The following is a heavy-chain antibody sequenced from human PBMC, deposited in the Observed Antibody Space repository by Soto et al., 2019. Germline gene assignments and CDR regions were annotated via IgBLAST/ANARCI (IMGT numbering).Heavy chain of an antibody. CDR3: AKGSPGSDSGSYYLES. J-gene: IGHJ5*01. CDR2: IRGSGHTT. D-gene: IGHD3-10*01. V-gene: IGHV3-23*01. Sequence: EVQLLESGGGLVQPGWSLRLSCAASGFSFSNFGLSWVRQAPGKGLEWVSAIRGSGHTTYYIDSVKGRFTISRDNSKNTLYLQMDSLRADDTAVYYCAKGSPGSDSGSYYLESWVPGTLITVSS. CDR1: GFSFSNFG.